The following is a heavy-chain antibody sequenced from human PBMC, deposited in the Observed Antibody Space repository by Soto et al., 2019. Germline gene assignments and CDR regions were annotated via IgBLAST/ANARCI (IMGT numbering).Heavy chain of an antibody. D-gene: IGHD5-12*01. CDR3: SKVGWIHLYYGMDV. V-gene: IGHV3-15*01. J-gene: IGHJ6*02. CDR1: GFTFSNAW. CDR2: IKSTTDGGTT. Sequence: GGSLRLSCAASGFTFSNAWMSWVRQAPGKGLEWVGRIKSTTDGGTTDFAAPVKGRFTISRDDSKNTLYLQMNSLKTEDTAVYYCSKVGWIHLYYGMDVWGQGTTVTAP.